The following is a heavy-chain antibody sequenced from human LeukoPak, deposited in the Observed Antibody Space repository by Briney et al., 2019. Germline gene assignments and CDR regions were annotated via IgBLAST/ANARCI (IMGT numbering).Heavy chain of an antibody. CDR1: GFTFSSYW. CDR2: IKQDGSEK. V-gene: IGHV3-7*03. Sequence: PGRSLRLSCAASGFTFSSYWMSWVRQAPGKGLEWVANIKQDGSEKYYVDSVKGRFTISRDNAKNSLYLQMNSLRAEDTAVYFCARDASRVVGATTDLDFWGQGTLVTVSS. CDR3: ARDASRVVGATTDLDF. J-gene: IGHJ4*02. D-gene: IGHD1-26*01.